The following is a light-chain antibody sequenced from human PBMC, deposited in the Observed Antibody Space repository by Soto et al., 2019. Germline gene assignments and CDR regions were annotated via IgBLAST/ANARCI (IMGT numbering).Light chain of an antibody. J-gene: IGLJ1*01. CDR2: ANN. CDR3: QSYDSTLSARYV. Sequence: QAVLTQPPSVSGAPGQRVTISCTGSSSNIGAGYDVHWYQQRPGTAPKLLIFANNNRPSGVPDRFSGSKSGSSASLAITGLQDEDEGDYYCQSYDSTLSARYVFGTGTKLTVL. V-gene: IGLV1-40*01. CDR1: SSNIGAGYD.